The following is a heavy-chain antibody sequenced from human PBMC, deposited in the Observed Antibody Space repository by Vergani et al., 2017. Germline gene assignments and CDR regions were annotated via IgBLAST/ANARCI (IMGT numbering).Heavy chain of an antibody. D-gene: IGHD5-12*01. CDR3: ARFSSGFVA. CDR1: GGPFSGGSHY. Sequence: QVQLKESGPGLVGPSETLSLTCTVSGGPFSGGSHYWSWIRQSAGNGLELIGRIYNTGGTNYDPSLKTRVTMSVDTSKNQFSLKLASVTAADTAIYYCARFSSGFVAWGPGSPVTVSS. J-gene: IGHJ4*02. CDR2: IYNTGGT. V-gene: IGHV4-61*02.